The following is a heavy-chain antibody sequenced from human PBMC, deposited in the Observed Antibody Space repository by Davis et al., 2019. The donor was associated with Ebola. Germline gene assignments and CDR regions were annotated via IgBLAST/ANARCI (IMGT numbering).Heavy chain of an antibody. Sequence: GESLKISCHGSGYSFTSYWIGWVRQMPGKGLEWMGRIDPSDSYTNYSPSFQGHVTISADKSISIAYLQWSSLKASDTAMYYCAIAPYYYYGMDVWGQGTTVTVSS. D-gene: IGHD2-21*01. J-gene: IGHJ6*02. CDR1: GYSFTSYW. V-gene: IGHV5-10-1*01. CDR2: IDPSDSYT. CDR3: AIAPYYYYGMDV.